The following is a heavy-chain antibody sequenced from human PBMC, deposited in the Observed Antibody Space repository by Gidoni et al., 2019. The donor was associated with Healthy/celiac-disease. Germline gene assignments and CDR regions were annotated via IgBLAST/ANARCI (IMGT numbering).Heavy chain of an antibody. CDR2: ISWDGGST. Sequence: EVQLVESGGVVVQPGCSLRLSCAASGFPFGDYSMHCVRQAPGKGLEWVTLISWDGGSTYYADSVKGRFTISRDNSKNSLYLQMNSLRAEDTALYYCAKDGLHYGSGGAIRGYYYGMDVWGQGTTVTVSS. J-gene: IGHJ6*02. CDR3: AKDGLHYGSGGAIRGYYYGMDV. CDR1: GFPFGDYS. D-gene: IGHD3-10*01. V-gene: IGHV3-43D*03.